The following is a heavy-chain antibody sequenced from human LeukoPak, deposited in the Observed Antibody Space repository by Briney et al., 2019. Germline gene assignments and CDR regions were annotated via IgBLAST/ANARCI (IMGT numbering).Heavy chain of an antibody. CDR1: GGSFSGYY. J-gene: IGHJ3*02. Sequence: SETLSLTCAVYGGSFSGYYWSWIRQPPGKGLEWIGEINHSGSTSYNPSLTSRVTISVDTSKNQFSLKLSSVTAADTAVYYCARFLGYCSSTSCYDAFDIWGQGTMVTVSS. CDR2: INHSGST. V-gene: IGHV4-34*01. D-gene: IGHD2-2*01. CDR3: ARFLGYCSSTSCYDAFDI.